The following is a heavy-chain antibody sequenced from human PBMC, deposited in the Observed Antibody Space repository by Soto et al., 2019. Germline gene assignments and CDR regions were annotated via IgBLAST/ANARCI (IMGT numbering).Heavy chain of an antibody. J-gene: IGHJ4*02. CDR2: ISSESSDT. V-gene: IGHV3-21*04. Sequence: GSLRPSCEAPGFTFRRVSLNWVRQVPGKALELVPSISSESSDTWYPDSLKGRFIISRDNAQNHLFSQMNNLRPEGPANYYFARVDYWGPGTQVTVSS. CDR1: GFTFRRVS. CDR3: ARVDY.